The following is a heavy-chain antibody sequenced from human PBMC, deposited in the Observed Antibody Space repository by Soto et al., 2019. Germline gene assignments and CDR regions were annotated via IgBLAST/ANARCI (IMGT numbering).Heavy chain of an antibody. Sequence: GGSQRLSCAASGFTFGSHGVSWVRQAPGKGLEWVANIKQDGSEKYYVDSVKGRFTISRDNAKNSLYLQMNSLRAEDTAVYYCARFYYDSSGYLPSPYYYYYGMDVWGQGTTVTVSS. CDR2: IKQDGSEK. CDR3: ARFYYDSSGYLPSPYYYYYGMDV. V-gene: IGHV3-7*04. J-gene: IGHJ6*02. CDR1: GFTFGSHG. D-gene: IGHD3-22*01.